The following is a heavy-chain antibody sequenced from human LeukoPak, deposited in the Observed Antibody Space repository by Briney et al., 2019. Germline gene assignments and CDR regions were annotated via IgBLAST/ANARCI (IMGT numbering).Heavy chain of an antibody. D-gene: IGHD3-3*01. Sequence: GGSLTLSCAASGHPLSSYDVRGLPGARRKGLEWDSAISGSGGSTYYADSVKGRFTISRDNSKNTLYLQMNSLRAEDTAVYYCAKDPITIFGVVLDYWGQGTLVTVSS. J-gene: IGHJ4*02. CDR3: AKDPITIFGVVLDY. CDR1: GHPLSSYD. V-gene: IGHV3-23*01. CDR2: ISGSGGST.